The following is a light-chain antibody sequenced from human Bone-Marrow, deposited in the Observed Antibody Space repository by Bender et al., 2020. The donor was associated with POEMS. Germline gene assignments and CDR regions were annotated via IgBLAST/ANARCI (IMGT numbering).Light chain of an antibody. CDR3: SSYTSSSTLE. CDR2: DVT. J-gene: IGLJ2*01. Sequence: QSALTQPASVSGSPGQSVTISCIGTSSDVGAYDYVSWFQHHPGQAPKLMIYDVTNRPSGISSRFSGSKSGYTASLTISGLQTEDEAYYYCSSYTSSSTLEIGGGTKLTVL. V-gene: IGLV2-14*03. CDR1: SSDVGAYDY.